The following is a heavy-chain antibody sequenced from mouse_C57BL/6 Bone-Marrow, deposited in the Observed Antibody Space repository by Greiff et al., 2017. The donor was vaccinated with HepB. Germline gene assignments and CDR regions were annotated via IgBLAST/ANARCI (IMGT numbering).Heavy chain of an antibody. V-gene: IGHV5-6*02. Sequence: DVHLVESGGDLVKPGGSLKLSCAASGFTFSSYGMSWVRQTPDKRLEWVATISSGGSYTYYPDSVKGRFTISRDNAKNTLYLQMSSLKSEDTAMYYCARRRFAYWGQGTLVTVSA. J-gene: IGHJ3*01. CDR2: ISSGGSYT. CDR1: GFTFSSYG. CDR3: ARRRFAY.